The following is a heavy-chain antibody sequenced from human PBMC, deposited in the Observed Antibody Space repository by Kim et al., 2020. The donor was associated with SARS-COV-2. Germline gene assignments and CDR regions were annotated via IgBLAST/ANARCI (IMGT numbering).Heavy chain of an antibody. CDR2: IKQDGNQK. V-gene: IGHV3-7*01. CDR1: GFTFSSYW. CDR3: ARDGDLYSSGKDAFDI. D-gene: IGHD6-19*01. J-gene: IGHJ3*02. Sequence: GGSLRLSCAASGFTFSSYWMTWVRQAPGKGLEWVANIKQDGNQKYYVDSVKGRFTISRDNAKNSLYLQMNSLRAEDKAVYYCARDGDLYSSGKDAFDIWGQGKMVTVSS.